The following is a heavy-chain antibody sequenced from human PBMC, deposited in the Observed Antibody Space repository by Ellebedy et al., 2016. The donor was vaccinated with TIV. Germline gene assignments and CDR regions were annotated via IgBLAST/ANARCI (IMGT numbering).Heavy chain of an antibody. V-gene: IGHV7-4-1*02. Sequence: ASVKVSCKASGYTFTTYAMNWVRQAPGQGLEWMGWINTISGNPTYDQGFTGRFVFSLDTSVSTAFLQISSLKAEDTAVYYCARDLKRMTEAGNAYWGQGTLVTVSS. CDR1: GYTFTTYA. J-gene: IGHJ1*01. D-gene: IGHD6-13*01. CDR2: INTISGNP. CDR3: ARDLKRMTEAGNAY.